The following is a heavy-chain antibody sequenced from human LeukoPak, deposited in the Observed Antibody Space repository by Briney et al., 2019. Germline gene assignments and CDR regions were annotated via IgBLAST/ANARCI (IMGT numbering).Heavy chain of an antibody. J-gene: IGHJ4*02. CDR2: IYYSGST. V-gene: IGHV4-30-4*08. CDR3: ARGSRTDTYDY. CDR1: GGSISSGAYY. Sequence: SETLSLTCTVSGGSISSGAYYWSWIRQHPGKGLEWIGNIYYSGSTEYNPSLKSRVTIVVDTSKNQFSLKLSSVTAADTAVYYCARGSRTDTYDYWGQGTLVTVSS. D-gene: IGHD2-8*02.